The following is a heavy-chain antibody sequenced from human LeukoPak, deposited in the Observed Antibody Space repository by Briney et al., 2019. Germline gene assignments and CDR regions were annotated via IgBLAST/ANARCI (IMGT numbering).Heavy chain of an antibody. Sequence: KPSETLSLTCTVSGGSITSGSYYWSWIRQPAGKGLECIGRVYISGSTSYNPSLAGRATISIDTSKNQFSLKLSSVTAADTAVYYCAGPSGSASDTEYFQNWGQGTLVTVSS. CDR1: GGSITSGSYY. V-gene: IGHV4-61*02. D-gene: IGHD6-13*01. CDR2: VYISGST. CDR3: AGPSGSASDTEYFQN. J-gene: IGHJ1*01.